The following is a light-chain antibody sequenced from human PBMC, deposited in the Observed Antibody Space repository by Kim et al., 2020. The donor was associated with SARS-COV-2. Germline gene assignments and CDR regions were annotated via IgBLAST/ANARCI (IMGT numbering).Light chain of an antibody. CDR3: QHYSRFPYT. J-gene: IGKJ2*01. Sequence: SEAVGARVTSNCRASQTISTWLAWYQQKPGKAPNLLIYLASSLQSGVPSRFSGSGSGTEFTLTISSLQPEDFATYYCQHYSRFPYTFGQGTKLEI. V-gene: IGKV1-5*03. CDR1: QTISTW. CDR2: LAS.